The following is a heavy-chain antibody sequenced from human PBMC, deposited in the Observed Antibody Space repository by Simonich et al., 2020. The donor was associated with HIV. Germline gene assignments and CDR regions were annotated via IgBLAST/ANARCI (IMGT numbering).Heavy chain of an antibody. Sequence: QVQLQQWGAGLLKPSVPLSLTCAVYGGSLSGYYWSWIRQPPGKGLEWIGKINHSGITNYKSSLNSRATISVDKSKNQFSLKLSSVTAADTAIYYCARRDRELILYFDYWGQGNLVTVSS. CDR3: ARRDRELILYFDY. CDR2: INHSGIT. CDR1: GGSLSGYY. D-gene: IGHD3-3*01. V-gene: IGHV4-34*01. J-gene: IGHJ4*02.